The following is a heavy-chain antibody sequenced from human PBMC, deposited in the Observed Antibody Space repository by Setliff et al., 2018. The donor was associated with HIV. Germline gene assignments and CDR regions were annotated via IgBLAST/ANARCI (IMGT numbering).Heavy chain of an antibody. CDR3: MYGGRTATTH. V-gene: IGHV3-23*01. Sequence: PGESLKISCAASGFTFSSYAMSWTRQAPGKGLEWVSGISASGGSTNYADSVKGRFTISRDNAKYSLYLQMNTLRVEDTAVYYCMYGGRTATTHWGQGTLVTVSS. CDR2: ISASGGST. D-gene: IGHD4-17*01. J-gene: IGHJ4*02. CDR1: GFTFSSYA.